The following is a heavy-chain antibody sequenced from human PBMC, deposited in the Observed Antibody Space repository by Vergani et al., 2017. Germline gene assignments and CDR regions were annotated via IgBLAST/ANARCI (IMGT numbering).Heavy chain of an antibody. V-gene: IGHV4-59*01. D-gene: IGHD2-15*01. CDR2: ISYSGSRNT. CDR3: ARYPGCSGGSCYSADY. Sequence: QVQLQESGPGLVKPSETLSLTCTVSGVSISRYYWSWLRQPPGQGLECLGYISYSGSRNTNYNPSLKSRVTISMDTSQNQFSLELYAVTAADTAAYYCARYPGCSGGSCYSADYWGRGILVTVSS. CDR1: GVSISRYY. J-gene: IGHJ4*02.